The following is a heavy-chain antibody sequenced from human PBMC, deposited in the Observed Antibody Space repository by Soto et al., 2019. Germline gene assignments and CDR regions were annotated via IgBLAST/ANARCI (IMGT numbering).Heavy chain of an antibody. J-gene: IGHJ6*02. CDR2: INPSGGST. V-gene: IGHV1-46*01. CDR1: GYTFTSYY. Sequence: GASVKVSCKASGYTFTSYYMHWVRQAPGQGLEWMGKINPSGGSTSYAQKFQGRVTMTRDTSTSTVYMELSSLRSEDTAVYYCARDYPYYDFWSGYPPPDYYYYGMDVWGQGTTVTVSS. D-gene: IGHD3-3*01. CDR3: ARDYPYYDFWSGYPPPDYYYYGMDV.